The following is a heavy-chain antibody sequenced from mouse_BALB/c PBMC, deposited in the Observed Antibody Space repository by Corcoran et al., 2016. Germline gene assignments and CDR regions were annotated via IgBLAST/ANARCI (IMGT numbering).Heavy chain of an antibody. CDR1: GYTFTSYV. CDR3: AREVPGGYPFDY. CDR2: IYPYTDDT. J-gene: IGHJ2*01. V-gene: IGHV1S136*01. Sequence: EVQLQQSGPELVKPGASVKISCKASGYTFTSYVIHWVKQKPGQGLEWIGYIYPYTDDTRYNEEFKGKATLTSDKSSSTAYMELNSLTSEDSAVYYCAREVPGGYPFDYWGQGTTLTVSS. D-gene: IGHD2-2*01.